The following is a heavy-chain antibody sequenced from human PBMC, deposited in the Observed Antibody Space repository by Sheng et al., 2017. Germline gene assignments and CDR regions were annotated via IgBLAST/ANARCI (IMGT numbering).Heavy chain of an antibody. Sequence: EVQLVESGGGLVQPGGTLRLSCAASGFTFSSYGMSWVRQAPGKGLEWVSAISGSGGSTYYADSVKGRFTISRDNSKNTLYLQMNSLRAEDTAVYYCAKNPYDILTGYYDYWGQGTLVTVSS. V-gene: IGHV3-23*04. CDR3: AKNPYDILTGYYDY. CDR1: GFTFSSYG. D-gene: IGHD3-9*01. CDR2: ISGSGGST. J-gene: IGHJ4*02.